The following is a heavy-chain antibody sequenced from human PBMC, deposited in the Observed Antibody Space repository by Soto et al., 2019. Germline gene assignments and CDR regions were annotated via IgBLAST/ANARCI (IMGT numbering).Heavy chain of an antibody. CDR2: IYYSGST. J-gene: IGHJ3*02. D-gene: IGHD3-3*01. V-gene: IGHV4-31*02. Sequence: SETLSLTCTFSCGSISSGGYYWSWVRQHPGKGLEWIGYIYYSGSTYYNPSLKSRVTISVDTSKNQFSLKLSSVTAADTAVYYCARGWELTIFGVAHAFDIWGQGTMVTVSS. CDR3: ARGWELTIFGVAHAFDI. CDR1: CGSISSGGYY.